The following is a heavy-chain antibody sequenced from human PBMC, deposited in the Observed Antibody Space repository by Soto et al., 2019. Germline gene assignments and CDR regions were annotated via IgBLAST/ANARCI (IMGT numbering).Heavy chain of an antibody. CDR3: ARSAVTPVSHWYFDL. CDR2: IYPGDSDT. Sequence: GESLKISCKGSGYSFTSYWIGWVRQMPGKGLEWMGIIYPGDSDTRYSPSFQGQVTISADKSISTAYLQWSSLKASDTAMYYCARSAVTPVSHWYFDLWGRGTLVTSPQ. J-gene: IGHJ2*01. CDR1: GYSFTSYW. V-gene: IGHV5-51*01. D-gene: IGHD4-17*01.